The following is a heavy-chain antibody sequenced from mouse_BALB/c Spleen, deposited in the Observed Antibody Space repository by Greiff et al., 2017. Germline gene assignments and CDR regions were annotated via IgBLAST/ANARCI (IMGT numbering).Heavy chain of an antibody. CDR2: INPSNGGT. CDR1: GYTFTSYY. CDR3: TRSGYGSSYRAMDY. D-gene: IGHD1-1*01. V-gene: IGHV1S81*02. Sequence: VQLQQPGAELVKPGASVKLSCKASGYTFTSYYMYWVKQRPGQGLEWIGGINPSNGGTNFNEKFKSKATLTVDKSSSTAYMQLSSLTSEDSAVYYCTRSGYGSSYRAMDYWGQGTSVTVSS. J-gene: IGHJ4*01.